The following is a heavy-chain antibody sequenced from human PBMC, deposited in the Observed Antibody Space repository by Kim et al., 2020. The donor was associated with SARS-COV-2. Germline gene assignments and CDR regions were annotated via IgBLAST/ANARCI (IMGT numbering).Heavy chain of an antibody. Sequence: GGSLRLSCAASGFTFSSYWMSCVRQAPGKGLEWVANIKQDGSEKYYVDSVKGRFTISRDNAKNSLYLQMNSLRAEDTAVYYCARVTAVAGTAYYYYYYGMDVWGQGTTVTVSS. CDR3: ARVTAVAGTAYYYYYYGMDV. V-gene: IGHV3-7*01. J-gene: IGHJ6*02. CDR1: GFTFSSYW. D-gene: IGHD6-19*01. CDR2: IKQDGSEK.